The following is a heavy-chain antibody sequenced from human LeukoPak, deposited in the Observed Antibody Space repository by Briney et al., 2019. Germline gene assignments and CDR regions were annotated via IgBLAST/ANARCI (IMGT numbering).Heavy chain of an antibody. CDR2: ISGSGGST. V-gene: IGHV3-23*01. CDR1: GFTFSSYA. J-gene: IGHJ4*02. Sequence: GGSLRLSCAASGFTFSSYAMSWVRQAPGKGLEWISAISGSGGSTHYADSVKGRFTISRDNSKNTLYLQMNSLRAEDTAVYYCAKSTFGLLWFGDYLDYWGQGTQVTVSS. D-gene: IGHD3-10*01. CDR3: AKSTFGLLWFGDYLDY.